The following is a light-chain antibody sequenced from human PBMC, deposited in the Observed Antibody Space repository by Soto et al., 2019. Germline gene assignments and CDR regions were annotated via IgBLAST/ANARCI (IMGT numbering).Light chain of an antibody. J-gene: IGKJ3*01. CDR1: QSVSANY. CDR3: HQYGSSPFT. V-gene: IGKV3-20*01. CDR2: GAS. Sequence: EVVLTQSPATLSLSPGERATLSCRANQSVSANYLAWYQQKPGQAPRLLIYGASSRATAIPDRFSRRGSGTHFTLTISRLEPADFAMFYCHQYGSSPFTFGPGTKVDIK.